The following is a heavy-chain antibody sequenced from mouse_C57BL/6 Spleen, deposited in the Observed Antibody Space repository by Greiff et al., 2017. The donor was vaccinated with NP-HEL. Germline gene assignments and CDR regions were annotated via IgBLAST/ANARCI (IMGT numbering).Heavy chain of an antibody. D-gene: IGHD2-2*01. V-gene: IGHV3-1*01. CDR3: ARMGLRLGRYFDY. CDR1: GYSITSGYD. J-gene: IGHJ2*01. CDR2: ISYSGST. Sequence: EVQGVESGPGMVKPSQSLSLTCTVTGYSITSGYDWHWIRHFPGNKLEWMGYISYSGSTNYNPSLKSRISITHDTSKNHFFLKLNSVTTEDTATYYCARMGLRLGRYFDYWGQGTTLTVSS.